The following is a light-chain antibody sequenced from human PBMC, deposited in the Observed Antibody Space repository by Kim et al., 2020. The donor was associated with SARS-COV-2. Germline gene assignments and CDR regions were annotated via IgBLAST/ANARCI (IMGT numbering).Light chain of an antibody. J-gene: IGLJ3*02. CDR1: TGAVTSDHY. CDR2: DTT. Sequence: QAVVTQEPSLTVSPGGTVTLTCGSSTGAVTSDHYPYWFQQKPGQAPRTLIYDTTKKHSWTPARFSGSLLGGKAALTLSGAQPEDEAEYYCLLYYGDTWVFGGGTKVTVL. CDR3: LLYYGDTWV. V-gene: IGLV7-46*01.